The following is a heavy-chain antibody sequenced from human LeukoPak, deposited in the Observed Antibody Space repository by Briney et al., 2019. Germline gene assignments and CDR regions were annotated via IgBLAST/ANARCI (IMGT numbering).Heavy chain of an antibody. CDR3: VRGPIGYFDY. CDR1: GFTFSTYW. V-gene: IGHV3-7*01. J-gene: IGHJ4*02. D-gene: IGHD3-22*01. Sequence: GGSLRLSCAASGFTFSTYWMSWVRQAPGKGLEWVANIKQDGSEKYYVDSVKGRFTISRDNAKNSLYLQMNSPRAEDTAVYYCVRGPIGYFDYWGQGTLVTVSS. CDR2: IKQDGSEK.